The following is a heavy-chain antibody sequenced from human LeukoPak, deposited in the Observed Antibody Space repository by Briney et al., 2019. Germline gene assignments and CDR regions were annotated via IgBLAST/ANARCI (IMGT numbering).Heavy chain of an antibody. CDR3: ARGGYTSSLGLN. D-gene: IGHD6-13*01. Sequence: GGSLRLSCAASGFTFSSYAMSWVRQAPGRGLEWVSGISGSGGSTYYADSVKGRFTISRDNSKNTLYLQMNSLRAEDTAVYYCARGGYTSSLGLNWGQGTLVTVSS. CDR2: ISGSGGST. V-gene: IGHV3-23*01. CDR1: GFTFSSYA. J-gene: IGHJ4*02.